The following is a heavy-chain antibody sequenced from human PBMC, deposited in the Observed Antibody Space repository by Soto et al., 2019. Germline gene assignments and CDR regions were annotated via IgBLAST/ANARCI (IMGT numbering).Heavy chain of an antibody. D-gene: IGHD3-22*01. CDR3: ALRSMAVVPAY. CDR1: GDSISSYY. V-gene: IGHV4-59*01. CDR2: LYYGRSA. J-gene: IGHJ4*02. Sequence: QVQLQESGPGLVKPSETLSLTCAVSGDSISSYYCMWIRQPPGKGLESIGYLYYGRSANYNPSLQSRFTLSGDTSTNQCSLTLSSMTAADTAVYYCALRSMAVVPAYWCQGTLVTVSS.